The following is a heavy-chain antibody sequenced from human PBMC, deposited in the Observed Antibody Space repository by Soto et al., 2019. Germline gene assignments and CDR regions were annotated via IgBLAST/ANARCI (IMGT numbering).Heavy chain of an antibody. V-gene: IGHV3-30*18. Sequence: VRLSCAASGFTFSSYGMHWVRQAPGKGLEWVAVISYDGSNKYYADSVKGRFTISRDNSKNTLYLQMNSLRAEDTAVYYCAKVVAAAGPFDYWGQGTLVTVSS. CDR3: AKVVAAAGPFDY. D-gene: IGHD6-13*01. CDR1: GFTFSSYG. J-gene: IGHJ4*02. CDR2: ISYDGSNK.